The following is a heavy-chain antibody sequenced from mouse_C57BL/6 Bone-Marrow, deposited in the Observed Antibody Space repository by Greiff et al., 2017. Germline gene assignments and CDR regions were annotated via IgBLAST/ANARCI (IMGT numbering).Heavy chain of an antibody. CDR2: ISSGGSYT. J-gene: IGHJ3*01. CDR1: GFTFSSYG. V-gene: IGHV5-6*01. CDR3: ARPKGFAY. Sequence: EVQLVESGGDLVKPGGSLKLSCAASGFTFSSYGMSWVRQTPDKRLEWVATISSGGSYTYYPDSVKGRFTISRDNAKNTLYLQMSSLKSEDTAMYYCARPKGFAYGGQGTLVTVSA.